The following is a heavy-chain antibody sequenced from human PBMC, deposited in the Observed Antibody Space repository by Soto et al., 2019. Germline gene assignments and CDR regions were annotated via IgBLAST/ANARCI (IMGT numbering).Heavy chain of an antibody. CDR3: ALGGVERRNLNFYYYCGMDV. J-gene: IGHJ6*02. Sequence: QVQLVESGGGVVQPGRSLRLSCAASGFTFSSYGMHWVRQAPGKGLEWVAVISYDGSNKYYADSVKGRFTISRDNSKNTLYLQMNSLRAKDTAVYYCALGGVERRNLNFYYYCGMDVWGQGTTVTVSS. D-gene: IGHD1-1*01. CDR2: ISYDGSNK. CDR1: GFTFSSYG. V-gene: IGHV3-30*03.